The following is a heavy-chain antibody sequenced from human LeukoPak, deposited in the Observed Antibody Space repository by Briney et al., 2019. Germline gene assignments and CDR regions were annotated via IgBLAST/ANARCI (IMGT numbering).Heavy chain of an antibody. CDR1: GFTFSSYA. J-gene: IGHJ3*01. V-gene: IGHV3-23*01. D-gene: IGHD5-18*01. Sequence: SGGSLRLSCAASGFTFSSYAMSWVRQAPGKGLEWVSTISISGGSTYYAESVKGRFTISRDNSKNTLYLQMNSLRAEDTAVYFCAKDPGYSYGYSDVFDVWGQGTMVTVSS. CDR3: AKDPGYSYGYSDVFDV. CDR2: ISISGGST.